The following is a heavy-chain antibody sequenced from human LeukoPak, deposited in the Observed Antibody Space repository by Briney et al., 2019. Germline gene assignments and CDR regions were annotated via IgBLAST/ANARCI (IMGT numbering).Heavy chain of an antibody. Sequence: PGGSLRLSCAASGFTFSSYWLHWVRQTPGKGLVWVSRINSDGSSTAYADSVKGRFIISRDNAKNTLYLQMNSLRVEDTAVYYCARGFQDYFDYWGQGTLVTVSS. J-gene: IGHJ4*02. CDR2: INSDGSST. V-gene: IGHV3-74*01. CDR3: ARGFQDYFDY. CDR1: GFTFSSYW.